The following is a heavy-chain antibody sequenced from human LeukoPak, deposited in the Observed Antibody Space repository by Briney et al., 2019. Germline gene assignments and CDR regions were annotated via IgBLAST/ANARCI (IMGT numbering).Heavy chain of an antibody. D-gene: IGHD2-2*02. J-gene: IGHJ6*02. CDR2: ISYDGSNK. V-gene: IGHV3-30*18. Sequence: GGSLRLSCAASGFTFSSYGMHWVRQAPGKGPEWVAVISYDGSNKYYADSVKGRFTISRDNSKNTLYLQMNSLRAEDTAVYYCANDDCSSTSCYTHYYYYGMDVWGQGTTVTVSS. CDR1: GFTFSSYG. CDR3: ANDDCSSTSCYTHYYYYGMDV.